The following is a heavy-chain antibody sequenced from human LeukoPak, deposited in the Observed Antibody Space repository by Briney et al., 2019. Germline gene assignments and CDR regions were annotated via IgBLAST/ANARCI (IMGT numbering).Heavy chain of an antibody. CDR3: ARGGIILVGAQIDY. V-gene: IGHV3-30*02. CDR2: IRYNGNNQ. D-gene: IGHD1-26*01. Sequence: GGSLRLSCAASGFTFNNYGMHWVRQAPGKGLEWVAFIRYNGNNQYYADSVKGRFTISRDNSKNTLYLQMNSLKGDDTAVYYCARGGIILVGAQIDYWGQGTLVTVSS. J-gene: IGHJ4*02. CDR1: GFTFNNYG.